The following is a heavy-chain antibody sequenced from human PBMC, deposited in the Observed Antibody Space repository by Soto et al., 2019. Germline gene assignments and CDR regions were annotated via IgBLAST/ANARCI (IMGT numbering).Heavy chain of an antibody. CDR2: VSPYNGHA. D-gene: IGHD6-25*01. V-gene: IGHV1-18*04. Sequence: GASGMVSCKTSVYTFSNYAISWVRQAPGQGHEWMGWVSPYNGHANYTEKFQGRVSMTTDTSTTTAYMELTSLTSDDTAIYYCASAFSPIIAAPVCWG. CDR1: VYTFSNYA. CDR3: ASAFSPIIAAPVC. J-gene: IGHJ1*01.